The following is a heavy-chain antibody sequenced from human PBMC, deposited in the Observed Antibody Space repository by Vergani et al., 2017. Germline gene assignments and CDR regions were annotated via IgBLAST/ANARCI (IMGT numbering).Heavy chain of an antibody. CDR2: IYYSVST. CDR3: ARNPYCGGDCYSDAFDI. J-gene: IGHJ3*02. Sequence: QVQLQESGPGLVKPSETLSLTCTVSGGSISSYYWSWIRQPPGKGLEWIGYIYYSVSTNYNPSLKSQVPIAVDTSKTQFSLKLSSVTAADTAVYYCARNPYCGGDCYSDAFDIWGQGTMVTVSS. CDR1: GGSISSYY. D-gene: IGHD2-21*02. V-gene: IGHV4-59*01.